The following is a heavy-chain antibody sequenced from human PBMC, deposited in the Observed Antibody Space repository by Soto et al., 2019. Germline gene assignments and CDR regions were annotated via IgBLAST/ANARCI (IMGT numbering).Heavy chain of an antibody. CDR1: GGSISSGDYY. D-gene: IGHD3-10*01. J-gene: IGHJ6*02. Sequence: SETLSLTCTVSGGSISSGDYYWSWIRQPPGKGLEWIGYIYYSGSTYYNPSLKSRVTISVDTSKNQFSLKLSSVTAADTAVYYCASVPSNSLLWFGEPRGYGMDVWGQGTTVTVSS. CDR3: ASVPSNSLLWFGEPRGYGMDV. V-gene: IGHV4-30-4*01. CDR2: IYYSGST.